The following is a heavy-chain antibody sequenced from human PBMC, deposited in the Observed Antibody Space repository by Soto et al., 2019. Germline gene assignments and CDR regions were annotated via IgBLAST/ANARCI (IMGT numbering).Heavy chain of an antibody. V-gene: IGHV3-15*07. J-gene: IGHJ6*02. CDR1: GFTFSNAW. D-gene: IGHD2-21*02. Sequence: GGSLRLSCAASGFTFSNAWMNWVRQAPGKGLEWVGRIKSKTDGGTTDYAAPVKGRFTISRDDSKNTAYLQKNSLKTEDTAVYYYTTDPVCGGDCDPGGYYGMDVWGQGTTVTVSS. CDR2: IKSKTDGGTT. CDR3: TTDPVCGGDCDPGGYYGMDV.